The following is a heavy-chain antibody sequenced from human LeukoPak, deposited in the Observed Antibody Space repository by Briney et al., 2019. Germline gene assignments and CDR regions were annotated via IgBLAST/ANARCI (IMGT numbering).Heavy chain of an antibody. D-gene: IGHD3-16*01. CDR3: AKEAKFWGGFVWIDS. J-gene: IGHJ4*02. CDR2: VSDSGSST. V-gene: IGHV3-23*01. Sequence: GGSLRLSCAASGFTFSSYAMSWVRQAPGKGLEWVSAVSDSGSSTYYADSVKGRFTISRDNSKNTLYLQLNSLRAEDTAVYYCAKEAKFWGGFVWIDSWGQGTLVTVSS. CDR1: GFTFSSYA.